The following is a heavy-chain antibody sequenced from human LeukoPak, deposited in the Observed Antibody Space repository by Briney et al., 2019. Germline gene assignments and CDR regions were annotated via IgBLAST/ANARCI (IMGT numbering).Heavy chain of an antibody. CDR1: GFTFSSYS. CDR3: ARDGPYDSSGYYPTAQYFQH. CDR2: ISSSSYI. V-gene: IGHV3-21*01. D-gene: IGHD3-22*01. Sequence: GGSLRLSCAASGFTFSSYSMNWVRQAPGKGLEWVSSISSSSYIYYADSVKGRFTISRDNAKNSLDLQMNSLRAEDTAVYYCARDGPYDSSGYYPTAQYFQHWGQGTLVTVSS. J-gene: IGHJ1*01.